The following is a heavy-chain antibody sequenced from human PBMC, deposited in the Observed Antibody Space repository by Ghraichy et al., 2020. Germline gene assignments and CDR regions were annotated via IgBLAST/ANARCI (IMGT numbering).Heavy chain of an antibody. CDR2: IHHTGTT. V-gene: IGHV4-38-2*02. D-gene: IGHD2-15*01. Sequence: SETLSLTCTVSAYSISSGYFWCWIRQPPGKGLEWIGSIHHTGTTYYNPSLKSRLTISLDTSRNQFSLKLSSVTAADTAVYYCARVGYCSRGSCLHYFDYFSQGALVTVSS. J-gene: IGHJ4*02. CDR3: ARVGYCSRGSCLHYFDY. CDR1: AYSISSGYF.